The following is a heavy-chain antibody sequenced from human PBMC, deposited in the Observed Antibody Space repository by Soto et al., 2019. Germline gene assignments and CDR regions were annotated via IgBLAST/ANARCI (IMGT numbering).Heavy chain of an antibody. V-gene: IGHV3-23*01. J-gene: IGHJ4*02. CDR2: IGGSAAGS. CDR3: ARGGGTAVAGTYLDY. Sequence: EVQLLESGGNLVQPGGSLKLSCAGSGFTFSSYAMSWVRQAPGKGLEWVSGIGGSAAGSNYADSVKGRFTISRDNSRNTVYLQMSRLRAEDTALYYCARGGGTAVAGTYLDYWGQGTLVTVSS. CDR1: GFTFSSYA. D-gene: IGHD6-19*01.